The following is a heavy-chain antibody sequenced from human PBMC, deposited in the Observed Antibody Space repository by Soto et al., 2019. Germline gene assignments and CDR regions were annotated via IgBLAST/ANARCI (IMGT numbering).Heavy chain of an antibody. Sequence: PGGSLGLSCAACGFTFSSYAMSWVRQAPGKGLEWVSAISGSGGSTYYADSVKGRFTISRDNSKNTLYLQMTSLRAEDAAVYYCAIGRRGRYSSGWEGTYYFDYWGQGTLVTVSS. CDR2: ISGSGGST. CDR1: GFTFSSYA. CDR3: AIGRRGRYSSGWEGTYYFDY. D-gene: IGHD6-19*01. V-gene: IGHV3-23*01. J-gene: IGHJ4*02.